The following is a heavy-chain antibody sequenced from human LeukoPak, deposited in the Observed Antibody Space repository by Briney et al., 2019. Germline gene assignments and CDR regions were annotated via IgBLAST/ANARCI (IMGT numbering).Heavy chain of an antibody. V-gene: IGHV3-9*01. CDR2: ISWNSGSI. CDR1: GFTFDDYA. Sequence: GGSLRLSCAASGFTFDDYAMHWVRQAPGKGLEWVSGISWNSGSIGYADSVKGRFTISRDNAKNSLYLQMNSLRAEDTALYYCANVGNYWGQGTLVTVSS. CDR3: ANVGNY. J-gene: IGHJ4*02.